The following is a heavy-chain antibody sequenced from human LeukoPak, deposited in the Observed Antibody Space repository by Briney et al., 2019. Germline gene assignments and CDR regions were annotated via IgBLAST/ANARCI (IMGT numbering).Heavy chain of an antibody. CDR2: IYTSGST. D-gene: IGHD3-3*01. V-gene: IGHV4-61*02. Sequence: PSQTLSLTCTVSGGPISSGSYYWSWIRQPAGKGLEWIGRIYTSGSTNYNPSLKSRVTISVDTSKNQFSLKLSSVTAADTAVYYCARSYYDFWSGRNDDYWGQGTLVTVSS. CDR1: GGPISSGSYY. J-gene: IGHJ4*02. CDR3: ARSYYDFWSGRNDDY.